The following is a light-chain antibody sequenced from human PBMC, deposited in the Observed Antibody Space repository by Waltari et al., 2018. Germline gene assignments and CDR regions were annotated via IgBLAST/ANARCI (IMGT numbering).Light chain of an antibody. CDR1: QSVSSN. V-gene: IGKV3-15*01. J-gene: IGKJ4*01. CDR2: GAS. CDR3: QQYNNWPRT. Sequence: EIVMTQSPATLSVSPGQRVTLSCRASQSVSSNLAWYQQKPGQTPRLLIYGASGMATCCPARLSGSGSGTEFTLTIASLQSEDFAVLYCQQYNNWPRTFGGGHKGEIK.